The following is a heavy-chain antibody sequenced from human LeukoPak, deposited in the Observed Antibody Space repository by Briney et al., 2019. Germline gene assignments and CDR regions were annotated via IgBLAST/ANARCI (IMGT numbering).Heavy chain of an antibody. Sequence: GGSLRLSCAASGFTFSSYGMHWVRQAPGKGLEWMAFIRYDGSNKYYADSVKGRFTISRDNSKNTLYLQMNSLRAEDTAVYYCAKDYGDYRYYYYYMDVWGKGTTVTISS. CDR1: GFTFSSYG. CDR2: IRYDGSNK. D-gene: IGHD4-17*01. CDR3: AKDYGDYRYYYYYMDV. V-gene: IGHV3-30*02. J-gene: IGHJ6*03.